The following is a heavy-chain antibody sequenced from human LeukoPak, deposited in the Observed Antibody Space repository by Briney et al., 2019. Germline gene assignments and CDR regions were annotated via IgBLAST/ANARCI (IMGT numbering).Heavy chain of an antibody. D-gene: IGHD4-17*01. Sequence: PSETLSLTCTVSGGSIGSSSYYWGWIRQPPGKGLEWIGSIYYSGSTYYNPSLKSRVTISVDTSKNQFSLKLSSVTAADTAVYYCARPHDYGDYVYYWGQGTLVTVSS. J-gene: IGHJ4*02. CDR3: ARPHDYGDYVYY. V-gene: IGHV4-39*01. CDR2: IYYSGST. CDR1: GGSIGSSSYY.